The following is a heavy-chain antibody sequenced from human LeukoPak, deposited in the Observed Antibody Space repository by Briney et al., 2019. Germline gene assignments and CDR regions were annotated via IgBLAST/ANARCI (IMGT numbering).Heavy chain of an antibody. CDR3: ARGGQLRLRY. J-gene: IGHJ4*02. Sequence: SSETLSLTCAVYGGSFSGYYWSWIRQPPGKGLEWIGEINHSGSTNYNPSLKSRVTISVDTSKNQFSLKLSSVTAADTAVYYCARGGQLRLRYWGQGTLVTVSS. V-gene: IGHV4-34*01. D-gene: IGHD5-18*01. CDR2: INHSGST. CDR1: GGSFSGYY.